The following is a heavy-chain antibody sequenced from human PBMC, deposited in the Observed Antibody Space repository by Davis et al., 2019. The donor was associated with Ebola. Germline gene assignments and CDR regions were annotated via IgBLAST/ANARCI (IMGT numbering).Heavy chain of an antibody. Sequence: GESLKISCAASGFTFSSYAMSWVRQAPGKGLEWVSAISGSGGTTYYAGSVKGRFTVSRDNSKNTLYLEMNSLRVEDTAVYYCAILAVRGLDYWGRGTLVTVSS. D-gene: IGHD6-19*01. CDR3: AILAVRGLDY. V-gene: IGHV3-23*01. CDR2: ISGSGGTT. J-gene: IGHJ4*02. CDR1: GFTFSSYA.